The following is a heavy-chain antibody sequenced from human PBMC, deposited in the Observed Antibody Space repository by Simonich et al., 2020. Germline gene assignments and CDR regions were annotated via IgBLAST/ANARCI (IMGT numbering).Heavy chain of an antibody. J-gene: IGHJ3*02. CDR2: ISANNGNT. CDR3: ARSTTGTTAFDI. V-gene: IGHV1-18*01. CDR1: GYPFTSYG. Sequence: QVQLVQSGAEVKKPGASVKVSCKASGYPFTSYGISWVRKAPGQGLEWMGWISANNGNTNYAQKLQGRFTRTTETSTSTAYMELRSLRSDDTAVYYCARSTTGTTAFDIWGQGTMVTVSS. D-gene: IGHD1-1*01.